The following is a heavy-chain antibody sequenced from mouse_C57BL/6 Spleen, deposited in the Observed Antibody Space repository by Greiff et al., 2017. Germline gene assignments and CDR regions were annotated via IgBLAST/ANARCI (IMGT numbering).Heavy chain of an antibody. D-gene: IGHD2-4*01. CDR2: INPSSGYT. J-gene: IGHJ2*01. CDR3: ARAPIYYDYDGYYFDY. V-gene: IGHV1-4*01. CDR1: GYTFTSYT. Sequence: VKLVESGAELARPGASVKMSCKASGYTFTSYTMHWVKQRPGQGLEWIGYINPSSGYTKYNQKFKDKATLTADKSSSTAYMQLSSLTSEDSAVYYCARAPIYYDYDGYYFDYWGQGTTLTVSS.